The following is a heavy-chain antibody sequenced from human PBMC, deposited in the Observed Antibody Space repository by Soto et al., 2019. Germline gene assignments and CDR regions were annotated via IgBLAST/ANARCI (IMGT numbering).Heavy chain of an antibody. V-gene: IGHV3-23*01. J-gene: IGHJ4*02. CDR1: GFTFSSYA. CDR3: AKDLWAYSSSRSAAKDQNDY. CDR2: ISGSGGSR. Sequence: GWSLRLSYAASGFTFSSYAMSWVHQAPGKGLERVSAISGSGGSRYYAVSVKGRLTISRDHSKNTLYLQMNSLRAEDTAVYYCAKDLWAYSSSRSAAKDQNDYWGQGTLVTVSS. D-gene: IGHD6-13*01.